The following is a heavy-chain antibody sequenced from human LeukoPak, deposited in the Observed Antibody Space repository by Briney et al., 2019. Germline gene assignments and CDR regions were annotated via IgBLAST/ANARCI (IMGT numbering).Heavy chain of an antibody. D-gene: IGHD1-26*01. J-gene: IGHJ3*02. CDR1: GYTLTELS. Sequence: ASVKVSCKVSGYTLTELSMHWVRQAPGKGHEWMGGFDPEDGETIYAQKFQGRVTMTEDTSTDTAYMELSSLRSEDTAVYYCATVSPGNRGSYYRRYAFDIWGQGTMVTVSS. V-gene: IGHV1-24*01. CDR3: ATVSPGNRGSYYRRYAFDI. CDR2: FDPEDGET.